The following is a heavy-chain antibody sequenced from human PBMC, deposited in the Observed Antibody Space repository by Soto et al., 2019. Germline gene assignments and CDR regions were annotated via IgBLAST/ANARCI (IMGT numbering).Heavy chain of an antibody. CDR2: IRGSGVGT. Sequence: EVQLLESGEPGGSLRVSCVASGFTFSDYAMTWVRQAPGKGLEWVASIRGSGVGTTYADSVRGRFTILRANSKNTQYLQMISLRAEDTAVYYCARDPNGDYVGAFDGWGQGTMVTVSS. J-gene: IGHJ3*01. V-gene: IGHV3-23*01. CDR1: GFTFSDYA. CDR3: ARDPNGDYVGAFDG. D-gene: IGHD4-17*01.